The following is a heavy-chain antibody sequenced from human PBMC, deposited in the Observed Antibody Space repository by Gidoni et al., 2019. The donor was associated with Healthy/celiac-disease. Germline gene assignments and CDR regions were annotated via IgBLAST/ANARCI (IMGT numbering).Heavy chain of an antibody. CDR3: AKTIAAAGTKRGYYYGMDV. Sequence: QVQLVESGGGVVQPGRSLTLSCAASGSTLSSYGMHWVRQAPGKGLEWVAVISYDGSNKYYADSVKGRVTISRDNSKNTLYLQMNSLRAEDTAVYYCAKTIAAAGTKRGYYYGMDVWGQGTTVTVSS. D-gene: IGHD6-13*01. J-gene: IGHJ6*02. V-gene: IGHV3-30*18. CDR2: ISYDGSNK. CDR1: GSTLSSYG.